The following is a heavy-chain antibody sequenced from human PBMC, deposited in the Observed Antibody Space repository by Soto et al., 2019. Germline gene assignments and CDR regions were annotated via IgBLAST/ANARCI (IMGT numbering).Heavy chain of an antibody. CDR2: VYHSGST. Sequence: SETLSLTCAVSGGSISSYYWWSWVRQPPGRGLEWIGEVYHSGSTNYNPSLKSRVTISVDRSKNQFSLQMSSATAADTAVYYCAKNLPRTGRFDYWGQGSLVTVSS. CDR1: GGSISSYYW. V-gene: IGHV4-4*02. J-gene: IGHJ4*02. CDR3: AKNLPRTGRFDY.